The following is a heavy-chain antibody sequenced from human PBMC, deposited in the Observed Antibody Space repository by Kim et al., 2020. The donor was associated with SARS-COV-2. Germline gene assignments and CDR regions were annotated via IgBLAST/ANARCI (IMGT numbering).Heavy chain of an antibody. J-gene: IGHJ4*02. Sequence: SETLSLTCTVSGDSITSGGYYWSWIRQHPGKGLEWIGYVYFTGSPYYNPSLRSRVTISLDTSKNQFSLKLSSVTAADSAVYYCSRARVDSFDYWGQGTLV. CDR3: SRARVDSFDY. D-gene: IGHD3-22*01. CDR2: VYFTGSP. V-gene: IGHV4-31*03. CDR1: GDSITSGGYY.